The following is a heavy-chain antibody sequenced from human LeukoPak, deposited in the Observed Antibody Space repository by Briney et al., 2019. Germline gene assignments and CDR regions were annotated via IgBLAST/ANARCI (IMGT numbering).Heavy chain of an antibody. CDR3: ARDSGIEEYSSGWYFDY. CDR1: GGSFSGYY. V-gene: IGHV4-34*01. CDR2: INHSGST. J-gene: IGHJ4*02. Sequence: SETLSLTCAVYGGSFSGYYWSWIRQPPGKGLEWIGEINHSGSTNYNPSLKSRVTISLDTSKNQFSLKLTSVTAADTAVYYCARDSGIEEYSSGWYFDYWGQGTLVTVSS. D-gene: IGHD6-19*01.